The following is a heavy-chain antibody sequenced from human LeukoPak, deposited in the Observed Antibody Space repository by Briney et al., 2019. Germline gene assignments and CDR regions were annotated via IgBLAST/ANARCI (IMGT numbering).Heavy chain of an antibody. CDR1: GFTFSIYW. CDR3: ARVGGSSSSFDP. D-gene: IGHD1-26*01. CDR2: IKQDGSEK. V-gene: IGHV3-7*01. Sequence: GGSLSLSCAAPGFTFSIYWMTWVRQAPGKGLEWVANIKQDGSEKYYMDSVKGRFTISRDNAKNSLYLQMNSLRVEDTAVYYCARVGGSSSSFDPWGQGTLVTVSS. J-gene: IGHJ5*02.